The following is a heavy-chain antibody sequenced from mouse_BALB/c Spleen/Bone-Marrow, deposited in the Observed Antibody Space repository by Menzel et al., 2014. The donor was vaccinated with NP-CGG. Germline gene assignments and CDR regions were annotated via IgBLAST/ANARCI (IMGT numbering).Heavy chain of an antibody. CDR3: ARDGYDVGGALDY. J-gene: IGHJ4*01. D-gene: IGHD2-2*01. CDR1: GFTSSYYT. CDR2: ISNGGSST. Sequence: EVHLVESGGGLVQPGGSLKLSCAASGFTSSYYTMSWVRQTPEKRLEWVAYISNGGSSTYHPDTVKGRFTISRDNAKNTLYLQMSSLKSEDTAMYYCARDGYDVGGALDYWGQGTSVTVSS. V-gene: IGHV5-12-2*01.